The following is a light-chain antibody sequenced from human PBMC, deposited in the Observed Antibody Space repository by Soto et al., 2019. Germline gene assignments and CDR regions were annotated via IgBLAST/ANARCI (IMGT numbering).Light chain of an antibody. V-gene: IGKV3-11*01. CDR3: QQRSGWPPSLT. CDR2: DAS. J-gene: IGKJ4*01. CDR1: QSVSSY. Sequence: EVVLTQSPATLSLSPGETATLSCRASQSVSSYLAWYQQKPGQAPRLLIYDASKTATGIPARFSGSGSGTDFTLTISSLEPEDFAVYYCQQRSGWPPSLTFGGRTKVEIE.